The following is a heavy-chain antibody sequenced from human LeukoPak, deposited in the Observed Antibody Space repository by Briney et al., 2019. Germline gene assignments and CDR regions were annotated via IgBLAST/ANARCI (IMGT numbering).Heavy chain of an antibody. CDR2: ISGSGDST. Sequence: GGSLRLSCAASGFAVSSNHMSWVRQAPGKGLEWVSAISGSGDSTYYADSVKGRFTISRDNSKNTLYLQMNSLRAEDTAVYYCAKAARGYYDSSGGGSGPYNWFDPWGQGTLVTVSS. D-gene: IGHD3-22*01. V-gene: IGHV3-23*01. CDR3: AKAARGYYDSSGGGSGPYNWFDP. CDR1: GFAVSSNH. J-gene: IGHJ5*02.